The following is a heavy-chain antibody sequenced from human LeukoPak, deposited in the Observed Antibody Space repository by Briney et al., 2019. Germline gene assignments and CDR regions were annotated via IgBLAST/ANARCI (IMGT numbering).Heavy chain of an antibody. CDR1: GGTFSSYA. CDR2: IIPICGIA. V-gene: IGHV1-69*04. D-gene: IGHD2-21*02. CDR3: ASPVVVTDTDPDDAFDL. Sequence: SVKLSCNASGGTFSSYAISWVRQAPGQGRECMGRIIPICGIANYSDKFQGRVTITADKYTNRAYMALRSLSSEDTAVYYCASPVVVTDTDPDDAFDLWGQGTMVTVSS. J-gene: IGHJ3*01.